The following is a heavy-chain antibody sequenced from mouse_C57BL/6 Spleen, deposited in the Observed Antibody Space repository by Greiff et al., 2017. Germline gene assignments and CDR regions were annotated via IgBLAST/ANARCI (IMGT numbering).Heavy chain of an antibody. Sequence: EVKLMESGPELVKPGASVKMSCKASGYTFTDYNMHWVKQSHGKSLEWIGYINPNNGGTSYNQKFKGKATLTVNKSSSTAYMELRSLTSEDSAVYYCASDWAYWYFDVWGTGTTVTVSS. CDR1: GYTFTDYN. D-gene: IGHD4-1*01. J-gene: IGHJ1*03. CDR2: INPNNGGT. CDR3: ASDWAYWYFDV. V-gene: IGHV1-22*01.